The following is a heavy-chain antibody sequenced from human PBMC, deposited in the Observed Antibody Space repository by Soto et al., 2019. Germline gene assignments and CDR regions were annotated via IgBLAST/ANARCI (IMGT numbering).Heavy chain of an antibody. J-gene: IGHJ6*02. V-gene: IGHV4-59*01. D-gene: IGHD3-10*01. CDR3: ARAGSGSYFYYYGMDV. CDR1: GGSISSYY. CDR2: IYYSGST. Sequence: SETLSLTCTVSGGSISSYYWSWIRQPPGKGLEWIGYIYYSGSTNYNPSLKSRVTISVDTSKNQFSLKLSSVTAADTAVYYCARAGSGSYFYYYGMDVWGQGTTVTVSS.